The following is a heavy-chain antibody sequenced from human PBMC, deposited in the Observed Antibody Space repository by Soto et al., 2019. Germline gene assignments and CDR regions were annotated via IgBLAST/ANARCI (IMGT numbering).Heavy chain of an antibody. V-gene: IGHV3-23*01. Sequence: QLLESGGGLVQPGGSLRLSCAASGFTFSRYAMSWVRQAPGKGLEWVSTVTGGGHTTYNADSVNGRFTISRDNSKNTLYLQMNNLRAEDTAIYYCASSSGDLDVYGTDIWGPGTTVTVSS. CDR1: GFTFSRYA. J-gene: IGHJ6*02. D-gene: IGHD3-10*01. CDR2: VTGGGHTT. CDR3: ASSSGDLDVYGTDI.